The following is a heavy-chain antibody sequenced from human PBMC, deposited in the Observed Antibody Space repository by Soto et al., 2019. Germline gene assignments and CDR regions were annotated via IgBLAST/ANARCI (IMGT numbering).Heavy chain of an antibody. CDR2: ISYDGSNK. Sequence: QVQLVESGGGVVQPGRSLRLSCAASGFTFSSYGMHWVRQAPGKGLEWVAVISYDGSNKYYADSVKGRFTISRDNSKNTLYLQMNSLRAEDTAVYYCAKVRGMTTVVPWRYWGQGTLVTVSS. J-gene: IGHJ4*02. V-gene: IGHV3-30*18. CDR3: AKVRGMTTVVPWRY. D-gene: IGHD4-17*01. CDR1: GFTFSSYG.